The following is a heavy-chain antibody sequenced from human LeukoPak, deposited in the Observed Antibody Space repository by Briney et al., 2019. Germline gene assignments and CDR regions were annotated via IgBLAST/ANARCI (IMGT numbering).Heavy chain of an antibody. Sequence: GGSLRLSCAASGFTFSSYWMSWVRQAPGKGREGVANIKQDGSEKYYVDSVKGRFTISRDNAKNSLYLQMNSLRAEDTAVYYCARLRRDGYPRRYYFDYWGQGTLVTVSS. D-gene: IGHD5-24*01. CDR3: ARLRRDGYPRRYYFDY. J-gene: IGHJ4*02. CDR1: GFTFSSYW. CDR2: IKQDGSEK. V-gene: IGHV3-7*01.